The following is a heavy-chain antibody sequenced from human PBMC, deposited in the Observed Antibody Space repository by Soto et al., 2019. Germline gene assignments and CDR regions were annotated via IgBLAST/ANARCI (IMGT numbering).Heavy chain of an antibody. V-gene: IGHV3-30*18. CDR3: ANPRNSSSYAFDI. CDR1: GFTFSSNW. CDR2: ISYDGSNK. J-gene: IGHJ3*02. Sequence: GGSLRLSCAASGFTFSSNWMNRVRQAPGKGLEWVAVISYDGSNKYYADSVKGRFTISRDNSKNTLYLQMNSLRAEDTAVYYCANPRNSSSYAFDIWGQGTMVTVSS. D-gene: IGHD6-6*01.